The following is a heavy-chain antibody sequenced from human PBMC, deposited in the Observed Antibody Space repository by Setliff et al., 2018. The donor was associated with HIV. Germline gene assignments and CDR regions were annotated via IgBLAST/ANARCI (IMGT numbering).Heavy chain of an antibody. V-gene: IGHV3-23*01. D-gene: IGHD3-3*01. J-gene: IGHJ3*01. CDR1: GFTFSTYA. Sequence: GGSLSLSCVASGFTFSTYAINWVRLAPGKGLEWVSSISGSGYPYYADSVKVRFTISRDNSKNTLFLQMDSLRAEDTALYYCAKQRYYDGNDGFDVWGQGTMVTVSS. CDR2: ISGSGYP. CDR3: AKQRYYDGNDGFDV.